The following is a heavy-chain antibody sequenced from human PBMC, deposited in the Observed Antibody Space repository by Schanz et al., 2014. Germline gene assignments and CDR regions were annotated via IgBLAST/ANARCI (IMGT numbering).Heavy chain of an antibody. Sequence: QVQLQQWGVGLLKPSETLSLTCAVYGGSFSGYYWSWIRQPPGKGLEWIAEINHGGSTNYNPSLKSRITIAVDTAKNRFSQKLRSVTAADTAVYYCARTARRTRVVPLYFDYWGQGTLVTVSS. CDR3: ARTARRTRVVPLYFDY. CDR1: GGSFSGYY. J-gene: IGHJ4*02. CDR2: INHGGST. D-gene: IGHD2-2*01. V-gene: IGHV4-34*01.